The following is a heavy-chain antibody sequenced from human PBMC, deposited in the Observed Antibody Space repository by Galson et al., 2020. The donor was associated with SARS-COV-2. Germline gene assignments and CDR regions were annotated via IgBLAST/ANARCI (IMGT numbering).Heavy chain of an antibody. V-gene: IGHV3-23*01. Sequence: TGGSLRLSCAASGFTFSSYAMSWVRQAPGKGLEWVSAISGSGGSTYYADSVKGRFTISRDNSKNTLYLQMNSLRAEDTAVYYCAKEPAAPHGRYVIWFDPWGQGTLVTVSS. J-gene: IGHJ5*02. D-gene: IGHD2-2*01. CDR1: GFTFSSYA. CDR2: ISGSGGST. CDR3: AKEPAAPHGRYVIWFDP.